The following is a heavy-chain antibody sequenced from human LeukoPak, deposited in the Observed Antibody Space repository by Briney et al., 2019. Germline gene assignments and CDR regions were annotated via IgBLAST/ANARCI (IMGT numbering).Heavy chain of an antibody. CDR2: IYHSGST. CDR1: GYSISSGYY. Sequence: SETLSLTCTVSGYSISSGYYWGWIRQPPGKGLEWIGSIYHSGSTYYNPSLKSRVTISVDTSKNQFSLKLSSVTAADTAVSYCARGSFIAAAGRYYFDYWGQGTLVTVSS. CDR3: ARGSFIAAAGRYYFDY. V-gene: IGHV4-38-2*02. D-gene: IGHD6-13*01. J-gene: IGHJ4*02.